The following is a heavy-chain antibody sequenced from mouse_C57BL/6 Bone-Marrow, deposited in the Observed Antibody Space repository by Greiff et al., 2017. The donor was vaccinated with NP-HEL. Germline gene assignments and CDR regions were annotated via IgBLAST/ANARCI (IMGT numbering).Heavy chain of an antibody. V-gene: IGHV14-2*01. CDR3: ARVTTPFAY. CDR2: IDPEDGET. D-gene: IGHD2-2*01. CDR1: GFNIKDYY. J-gene: IGHJ3*01. Sequence: VHVKQSGAELVKPGASVKLSCTASGFNIKDYYMHWVKQRTEQGLEWIGRIDPEDGETKYVPKFQGKATITADTSSNTAYLQLSSLTSEDTAVYYCARVTTPFAYWGQGTLVTVSA.